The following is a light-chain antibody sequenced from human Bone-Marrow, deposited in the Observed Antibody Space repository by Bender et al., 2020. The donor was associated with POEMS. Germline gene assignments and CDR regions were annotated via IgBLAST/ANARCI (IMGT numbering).Light chain of an antibody. CDR1: SSKFGSYP. V-gene: IGLV1-44*01. CDR3: ATWDDSLNGWV. Sequence: QSVLTQPPSASGTPGQRVTISCSGSSSKFGSYPVNWYQQLPGAAPKLVIFNNSQRPSGVPDRFSDSNSGTSASLAIRGLLSDDEADFYCATWDDSLNGWVFGGGTKLTVL. J-gene: IGLJ3*02. CDR2: NNS.